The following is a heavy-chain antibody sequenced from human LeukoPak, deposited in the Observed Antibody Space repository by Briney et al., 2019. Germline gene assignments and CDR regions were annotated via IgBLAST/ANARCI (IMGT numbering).Heavy chain of an antibody. CDR1: GFTFSSYE. CDR2: ISSSGRII. CDR3: ARVIGFDY. Sequence: GGSVRLSCAASGFTFSSYEMNWVRQAPGKGLEWVSYISSSGRIIYYADSVKGRFTISRDNAKNSLYLQMNSLRAEDTAVYYCARVIGFDYWGQGTPASVSS. D-gene: IGHD2/OR15-2a*01. V-gene: IGHV3-48*03. J-gene: IGHJ4*02.